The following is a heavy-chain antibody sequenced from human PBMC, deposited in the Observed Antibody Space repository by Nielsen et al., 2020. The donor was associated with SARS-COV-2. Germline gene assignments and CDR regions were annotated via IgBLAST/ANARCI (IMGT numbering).Heavy chain of an antibody. Sequence: GEYLKIYCAASGFTFSSYAMHWVRQAPGKGLEWVAVISYDGSNKYYADSVKGRFTISRDNSKHKLYLQMNSLRAEDTAVYYCARSLTLIGGYYGMDVWGQGTTVTVSS. J-gene: IGHJ6*02. CDR3: ARSLTLIGGYYGMDV. D-gene: IGHD7-27*01. CDR2: ISYDGSNK. CDR1: GFTFSSYA. V-gene: IGHV3-30-3*01.